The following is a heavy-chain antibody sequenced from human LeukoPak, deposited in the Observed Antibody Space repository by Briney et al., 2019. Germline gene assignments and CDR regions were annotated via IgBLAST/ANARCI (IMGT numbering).Heavy chain of an antibody. Sequence: GGSLRLSCAASGFTFSTYAMSWVRQAPGKGLEWVSIIGGSGGNTYYADSVKGRFTISRDNSKNTLYLQMNSLRAEDTAVYYCAKDWDIVVVPAASDAFDIWGQGTMVTVSS. V-gene: IGHV3-23*01. CDR1: GFTFSTYA. J-gene: IGHJ3*02. CDR3: AKDWDIVVVPAASDAFDI. CDR2: IGGSGGNT. D-gene: IGHD2-2*01.